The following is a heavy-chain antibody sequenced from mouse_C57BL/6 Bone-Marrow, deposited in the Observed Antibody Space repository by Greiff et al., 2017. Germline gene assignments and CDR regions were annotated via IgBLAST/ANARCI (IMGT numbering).Heavy chain of an antibody. Sequence: QVQLKQPGAELVMPGASVTLSCKASGYTFTSYWMHWVKRRPGQGLEWIGEIDPSDSYTNYNQKFKGKSTLTVDKSSSTAYMQLSSLTSEDSAVYYCARCGYYAMDYWGQGTSVTVSS. J-gene: IGHJ4*01. V-gene: IGHV1-69*01. CDR3: ARCGYYAMDY. CDR1: GYTFTSYW. CDR2: IDPSDSYT.